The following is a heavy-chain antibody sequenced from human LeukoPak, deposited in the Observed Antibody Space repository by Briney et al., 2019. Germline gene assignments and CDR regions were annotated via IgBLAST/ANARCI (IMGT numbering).Heavy chain of an antibody. Sequence: ASVKVSCXASGGTFSSYTISWVRQARGQGLEWMARIIPILGIANYAQKFQGRVTITADKSTSTSYMELSSLRSEDTAVYYCARFDGNPYYFDYWGQGTLVTVSS. CDR2: IIPILGIA. V-gene: IGHV1-69*02. CDR3: ARFDGNPYYFDY. CDR1: GGTFSSYT. D-gene: IGHD4-23*01. J-gene: IGHJ4*02.